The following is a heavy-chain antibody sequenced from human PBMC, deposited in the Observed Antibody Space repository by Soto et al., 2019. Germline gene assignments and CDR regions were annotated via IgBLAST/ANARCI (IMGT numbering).Heavy chain of an antibody. CDR3: AREWSCSGGSCRKNWFDP. V-gene: IGHV1-2*02. Sequence: ASVKVSCKASGYTFTGYYMHWVRQAPGQGLEWMGWINPNSGDTNYAQKFQGRVAMTRDTSINTAYMELSRLRSDDTAVYYCAREWSCSGGSCRKNWFDPRGQGTLVTVSS. J-gene: IGHJ5*02. CDR1: GYTFTGYY. D-gene: IGHD2-15*01. CDR2: INPNSGDT.